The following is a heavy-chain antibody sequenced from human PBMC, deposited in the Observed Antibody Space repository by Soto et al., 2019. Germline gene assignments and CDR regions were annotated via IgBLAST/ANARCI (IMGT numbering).Heavy chain of an antibody. D-gene: IGHD3-16*01. CDR2: ISSDGRNI. CDR1: AVTFSRDG. CDR3: AGGFHWGDY. J-gene: IGHJ4*02. V-gene: IGHV3-30*03. Sequence: QVQVVESGGGVVQPGGSLRPSCLVSAVTFSRDGMLWVRQTPGKGLEWVAVISSDGRNIHYGDSVKGRFTIARDNSKNTVFLQMNTLRPDDTAIYYCAGGFHWGDYWGQGTLVTVSS.